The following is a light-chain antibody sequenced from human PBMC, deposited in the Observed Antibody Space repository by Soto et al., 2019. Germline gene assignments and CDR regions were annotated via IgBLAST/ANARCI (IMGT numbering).Light chain of an antibody. J-gene: IGKJ1*01. CDR3: QKYNTAPWT. CDR2: DAS. Sequence: DIQMTQSPSSLSASIGDRVTITCRASQYIGSYLAWYQQKPGKVPVLLIYDASILQSGVPSRFRGGGSGTDFTLTISRLQTEDVATYYCQKYNTAPWTFGQGTKVELK. CDR1: QYIGSY. V-gene: IGKV1-27*01.